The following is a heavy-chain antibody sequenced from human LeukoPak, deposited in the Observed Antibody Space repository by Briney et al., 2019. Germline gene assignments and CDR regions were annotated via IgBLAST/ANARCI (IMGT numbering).Heavy chain of an antibody. CDR2: MYHSGST. CDR1: GYSISSGYH. D-gene: IGHD6-6*01. CDR3: ARRIVSSSSGFDY. Sequence: SETLSLTCAVSGYSISSGYHWGWIRQSPGKGLEWIGFMYHSGSTYYDPSLKSRVTISVDTSKNHSSLKLSSVTAADTAVYYCARRIVSSSSGFDYWGQGTLVTVSS. J-gene: IGHJ4*02. V-gene: IGHV4-38-2*01.